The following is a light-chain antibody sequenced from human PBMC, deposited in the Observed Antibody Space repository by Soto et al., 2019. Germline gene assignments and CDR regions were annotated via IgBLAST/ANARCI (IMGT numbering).Light chain of an antibody. CDR3: QQNYSIPIT. J-gene: IGKJ5*01. CDR1: QSISTS. Sequence: DMQMSQSPSSLSASVGDRVTITCRASQSISTSLNWYHQKPGKAPDLLIYGASSLQSGVTSRFTGSGSGTDFTLTITDLQPEDFATYYCQQNYSIPITFGQGTRLEIK. V-gene: IGKV1-39*01. CDR2: GAS.